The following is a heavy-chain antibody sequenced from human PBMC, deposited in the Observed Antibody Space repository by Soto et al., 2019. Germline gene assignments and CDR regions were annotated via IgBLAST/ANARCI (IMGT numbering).Heavy chain of an antibody. CDR2: IYYSGST. V-gene: IGHV4-61*01. J-gene: IGHJ4*02. CDR3: AREIYDYVWGSYRYTGYFDY. CDR1: GGSVSSGSYY. D-gene: IGHD3-16*02. Sequence: SETLSLTCTVSGGSVSSGSYYWSWIRQPPGKGLEWIGYIYYSGSTNYNPSLKSRVTISVDTSKNQFSLKLSSVTAADAAVYYCAREIYDYVWGSYRYTGYFDYWGQGTLVTVSS.